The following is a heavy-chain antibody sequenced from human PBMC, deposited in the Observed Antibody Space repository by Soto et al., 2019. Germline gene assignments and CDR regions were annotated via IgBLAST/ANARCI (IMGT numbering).Heavy chain of an antibody. J-gene: IGHJ4*02. V-gene: IGHV3-9*01. CDR3: AKDNGAN. CDR1: GFTFDNYA. Sequence: LGGSLRLSCAASGFTFDNYAMHWVRQAPGKGLEWVSGISWNSNTIAYAYSVKGRFTISRDNAKNSLYLQMNSLRADDTAFYYCAKDNGANWGQGTLVSVSS. CDR2: ISWNSNTI.